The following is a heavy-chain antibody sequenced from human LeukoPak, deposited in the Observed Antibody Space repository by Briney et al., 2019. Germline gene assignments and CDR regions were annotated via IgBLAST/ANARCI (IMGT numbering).Heavy chain of an antibody. CDR1: GSSISSSSYY. D-gene: IGHD3-22*01. Sequence: SETLSLTCTVSGSSISSSSYYWGWIRQPPGQGLEWIGSIYYSGSTYYNPSLKSRVTISVDTSKNQFSLKLSSVTAADTAVYYCARHRMYYYDSSGRGVADAFDIWGQGTMVTVSS. J-gene: IGHJ3*02. CDR3: ARHRMYYYDSSGRGVADAFDI. V-gene: IGHV4-39*01. CDR2: IYYSGST.